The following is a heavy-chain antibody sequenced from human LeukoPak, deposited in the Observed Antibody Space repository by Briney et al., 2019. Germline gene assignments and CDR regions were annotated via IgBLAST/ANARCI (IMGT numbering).Heavy chain of an antibody. CDR2: INPKSGGT. Sequence: GASVKVSCKASGYTFTGYYMHWVRQAPGQGLEWMGWINPKSGGTNYAQKFQGRVTMTRDTSISTAYMELSRLRSDDTAVYYCARHAGYCSSTTCSADFDYWGQGTLVTVSS. J-gene: IGHJ4*02. CDR3: ARHAGYCSSTTCSADFDY. CDR1: GYTFTGYY. V-gene: IGHV1-2*02. D-gene: IGHD2-2*01.